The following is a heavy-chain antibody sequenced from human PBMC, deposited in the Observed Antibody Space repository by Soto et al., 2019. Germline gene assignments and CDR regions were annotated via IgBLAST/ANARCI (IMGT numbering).Heavy chain of an antibody. CDR2: IWQDGSKQ. CDR3: AKWGEVSHNPGGNYYYGMDV. J-gene: IGHJ6*02. V-gene: IGHV3-33*06. CDR1: GFNFNKFA. D-gene: IGHD3-16*01. Sequence: GGSLRLSCAASGFNFNKFAMHWVRQAPGKGLEWVAVIWQDGSKQFLGDSVKGRFTVSRDNFNNNLLLQMSSLRVDDTAVYYCAKWGEVSHNPGGNYYYGMDVWGQGTTVTVSS.